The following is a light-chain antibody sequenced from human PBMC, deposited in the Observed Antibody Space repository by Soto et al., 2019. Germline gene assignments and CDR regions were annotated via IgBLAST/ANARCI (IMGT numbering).Light chain of an antibody. Sequence: ELVVTQSPGTLSLSPGERATLSCRASQRVSSRYLAWYQLKLGQAPRLLIYGASSRATGIPDRFSGSGSGTDFTLTISSLEAEDVAVYYCQQYDSTPRTFGQGTKVDI. CDR3: QQYDSTPRT. J-gene: IGKJ1*01. V-gene: IGKV3-20*01. CDR2: GAS. CDR1: QRVSSRY.